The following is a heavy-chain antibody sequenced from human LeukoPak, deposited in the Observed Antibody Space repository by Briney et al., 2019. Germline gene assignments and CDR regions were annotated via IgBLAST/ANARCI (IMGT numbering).Heavy chain of an antibody. CDR3: TRGVWD. V-gene: IGHV3-23*01. CDR1: GYTFTNYV. J-gene: IGHJ4*02. CDR2: ITSGGGTT. D-gene: IGHD1-26*01. Sequence: GGSLRLSCAASGYTFTNYVMGWVRQAPGKGLEWVSSITSGGGTTYYADSVKGRFVISRDHSKNTLYLQMNGLRAEDTAVYYCTRGVWDWGQGTLVTVSS.